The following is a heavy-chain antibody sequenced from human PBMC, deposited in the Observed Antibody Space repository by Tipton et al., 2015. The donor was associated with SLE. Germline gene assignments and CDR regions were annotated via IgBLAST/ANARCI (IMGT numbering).Heavy chain of an antibody. D-gene: IGHD3-3*01. CDR2: IYYSGST. V-gene: IGHV4-59*01. Sequence: LRLSCTVSGGSISSYYWSWIRQPPGKGLEWIGYIYYSGSTNYNPSLKSRVTISVDTSKNQFSLKPSSVTAADTAVYYCARAANYDFWSGYYTGSMWYFDLWGRGTLVTVSS. CDR3: ARAANYDFWSGYYTGSMWYFDL. CDR1: GGSISSYY. J-gene: IGHJ2*01.